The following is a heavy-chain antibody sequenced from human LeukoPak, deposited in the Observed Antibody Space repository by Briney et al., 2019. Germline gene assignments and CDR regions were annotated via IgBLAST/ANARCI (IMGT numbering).Heavy chain of an antibody. Sequence: GGSLRLSCAASGFTFSDYYMAWIRQAPGKGLECVSYVSPRSDYTNYPDSVKGRFTISRENAKNSLYLQVNTLKTEDTAVYYCTTDGITMVRGVIIKRFDPWGQGTLVTVSS. CDR2: VSPRSDYT. V-gene: IGHV3-11*05. D-gene: IGHD3-10*01. CDR3: TTDGITMVRGVIIKRFDP. CDR1: GFTFSDYY. J-gene: IGHJ5*02.